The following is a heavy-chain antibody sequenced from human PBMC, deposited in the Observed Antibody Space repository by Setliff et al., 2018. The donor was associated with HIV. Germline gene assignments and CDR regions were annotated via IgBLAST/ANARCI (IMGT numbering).Heavy chain of an antibody. Sequence: ASVKVSCKASGYTFTSYYMHWVRQAPGQGLEWMGIINPSGGSTSYAQKFQGRVTMTRDTSTSTVYMELSSLRSDDTAVYYCARDASTGWRTTGFDYWGQGTLVTVSS. CDR1: GYTFTSYY. CDR3: ARDASTGWRTTGFDY. J-gene: IGHJ4*02. D-gene: IGHD6-19*01. CDR2: INPSGGST. V-gene: IGHV1-46*01.